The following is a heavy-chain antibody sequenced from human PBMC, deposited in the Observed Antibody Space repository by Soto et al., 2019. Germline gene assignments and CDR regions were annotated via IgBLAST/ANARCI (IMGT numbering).Heavy chain of an antibody. CDR1: GFTFDDYA. J-gene: IGHJ4*02. V-gene: IGHV3-9*01. CDR3: VKDVGGGTTGEFDY. D-gene: IGHD1-1*01. CDR2: ISWNSGNI. Sequence: GGSLRLSCAASGFTFDDYAMHWVRQAPGKGLEWVSSISWNSGNIGYADSVKGRFTISRDNAKNSLYLQMNSLRAEDTALYFCVKDVGGGTTGEFDYWGQGTLVTVSS.